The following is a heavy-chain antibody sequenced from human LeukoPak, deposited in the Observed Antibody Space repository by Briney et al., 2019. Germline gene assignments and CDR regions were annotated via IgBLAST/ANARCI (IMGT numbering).Heavy chain of an antibody. D-gene: IGHD6-19*01. CDR1: GYTFTSYG. V-gene: IGHV1-18*01. J-gene: IGHJ4*02. Sequence: ASVKVSGKASGYTFTSYGISWVRQAPGQGLEWMGWISAYNGNTNYAHHLQGRVTMTTDTSTSTAYMEPRSLISDDTAVYFCATDDIAVAGTDFDYWGQGTLVTVSS. CDR3: ATDDIAVAGTDFDY. CDR2: ISAYNGNT.